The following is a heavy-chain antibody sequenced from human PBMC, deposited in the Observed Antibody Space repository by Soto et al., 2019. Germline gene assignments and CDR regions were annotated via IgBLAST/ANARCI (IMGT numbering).Heavy chain of an antibody. CDR2: INSDGSRT. D-gene: IGHD2-2*01. CDR3: AKYIPDIVVVPATYYFDY. Sequence: PGGSLRLSCAASGFTFTDYWTHWVRQAPGKGLVWVSRINSDGSRTSYADSVTGRFTISRDNAKNTLYLQMNSLRVEDTALYYCAKYIPDIVVVPATYYFDYWGQGTLVTVSS. V-gene: IGHV3-74*01. J-gene: IGHJ4*02. CDR1: GFTFTDYW.